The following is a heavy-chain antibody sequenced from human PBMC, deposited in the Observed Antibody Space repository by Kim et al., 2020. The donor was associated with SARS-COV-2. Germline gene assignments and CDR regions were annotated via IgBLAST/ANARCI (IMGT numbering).Heavy chain of an antibody. CDR1: GFTFRSYA. Sequence: GGSLRLSCAASGFTFRSYAMSWVRQAPGKGLEWVSAISGSGGSTYYADSVKGRFTISRDNSKNTLYLQMNSLRAEDTAVYYCAKYGSWDPRVADYFDYWGQGTLVTVSS. CDR2: ISGSGGST. D-gene: IGHD3-10*01. V-gene: IGHV3-23*01. J-gene: IGHJ4*02. CDR3: AKYGSWDPRVADYFDY.